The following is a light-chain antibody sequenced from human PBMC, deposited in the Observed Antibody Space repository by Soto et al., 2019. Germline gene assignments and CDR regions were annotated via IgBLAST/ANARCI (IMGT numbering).Light chain of an antibody. Sequence: QSVLTQPPSVSGAPGQRVTISCTGGNSNIGASNDVHWYQQFPGAAPKLLIYDNNKRPSGIPDRFSGSKSGTSATLGITGLQTGDEADYYCGAWDGSLSVGVFGGGTKVTVL. J-gene: IGLJ3*02. CDR2: DNN. CDR1: NSNIGASND. CDR3: GAWDGSLSVGV. V-gene: IGLV1-51*01.